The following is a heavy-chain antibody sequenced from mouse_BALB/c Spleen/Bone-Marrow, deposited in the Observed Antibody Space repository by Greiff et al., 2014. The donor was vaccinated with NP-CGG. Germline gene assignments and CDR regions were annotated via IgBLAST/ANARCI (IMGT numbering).Heavy chain of an antibody. CDR2: IRNKANGYTT. V-gene: IGHV7-3*02. Sequence: EVQVVESGGGLVQPGGSLRLPCATSGFTFTDYYMSWVRQPPGKALEWLGFIRNKANGYTTEYSASVKGRFTISRDNSQSILYHQRNTLRAEDSATYYGARDISWYFDVWGAGTTVTVSS. J-gene: IGHJ1*01. CDR3: ARDISWYFDV. CDR1: GFTFTDYY.